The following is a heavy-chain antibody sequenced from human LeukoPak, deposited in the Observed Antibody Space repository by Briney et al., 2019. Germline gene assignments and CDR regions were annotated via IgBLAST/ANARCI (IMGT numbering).Heavy chain of an antibody. CDR3: ARDRGGYDLVWFDP. CDR2: INPNSGGT. D-gene: IGHD5-12*01. CDR1: GYTFTGYY. V-gene: IGHV1-2*02. J-gene: IGHJ5*02. Sequence: ASVKVSCKASGYTFTGYYMHWVRQAPGQGLEWMGWINPNSGGTNYAQKFQGRVTMTRDTSISTAYMELSRLRSDDTAVYYCARDRGGYDLVWFDPWGQGTLVTVSS.